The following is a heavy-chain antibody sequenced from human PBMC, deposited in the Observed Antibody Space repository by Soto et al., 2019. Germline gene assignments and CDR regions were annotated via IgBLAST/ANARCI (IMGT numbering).Heavy chain of an antibody. CDR3: ATRTYSGALHGHADVDV. V-gene: IGHV3-23*01. D-gene: IGHD2-21*01. Sequence: LRLSCAASGFTFSTYAMSWVRQAPGKGLEWVSAISDSGGRTYYADSVQGRFTISRDNSKNTLFLQMSSLRAEDTAIYYCATRTYSGALHGHADVDVGGQGTTVTVSS. CDR2: ISDSGGRT. J-gene: IGHJ6*02. CDR1: GFTFSTYA.